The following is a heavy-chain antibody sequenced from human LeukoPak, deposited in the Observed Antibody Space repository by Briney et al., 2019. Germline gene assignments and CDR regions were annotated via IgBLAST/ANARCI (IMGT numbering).Heavy chain of an antibody. D-gene: IGHD3-22*01. CDR3: AKTPSAAYYYDSSGYYHDY. CDR2: IYYSGST. V-gene: IGHV4-59*08. CDR1: GGSISSYY. Sequence: SETLSLTCTVSGGSISSYYWSWIRQPPGKGLEWIGYIYYSGSTNYNPSLKSRVTISVDTSKNQFSLKLSSVTAADTAVYYCAKTPSAAYYYDSSGYYHDYWGQGTLVTVSS. J-gene: IGHJ4*02.